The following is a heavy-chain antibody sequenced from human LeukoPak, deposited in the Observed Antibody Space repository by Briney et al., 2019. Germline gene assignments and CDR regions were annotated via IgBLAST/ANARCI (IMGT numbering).Heavy chain of an antibody. CDR1: GITLSNYA. D-gene: IGHD3-22*01. CDR3: AKRGVVIRVILVGFHKEAYYFDS. CDR2: ISGSGGGT. V-gene: IGHV3-23*01. Sequence: GGSLRLSCAVSGITLSNYAMTWVRQAPGKGLEWVAVISGSGGGTNYADSVKCRFTISRDNYKNTLYLQLNSLGAEDTAVYFCAKRGVVIRVILVGFHKEAYYFDSWGQGALVTVSS. J-gene: IGHJ4*02.